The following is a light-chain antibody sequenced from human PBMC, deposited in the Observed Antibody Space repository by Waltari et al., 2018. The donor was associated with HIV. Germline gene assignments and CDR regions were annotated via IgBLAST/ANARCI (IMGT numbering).Light chain of an antibody. CDR3: QAWDSSTDVV. CDR2: QDN. J-gene: IGLJ2*01. V-gene: IGLV3-1*01. CDR1: KMGNKY. Sequence: SYELTQPPSVSVSPGQTASITGSGDKMGNKYACWYQQKPGHSPVLVIYQDNQRPSGIRERFSGSNSGNTATLTVSGTQAMDEADYYCQAWDSSTDVVFGGGTKLTVL.